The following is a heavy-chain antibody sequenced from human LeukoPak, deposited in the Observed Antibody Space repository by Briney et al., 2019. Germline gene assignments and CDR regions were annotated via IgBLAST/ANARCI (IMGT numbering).Heavy chain of an antibody. J-gene: IGHJ4*02. CDR3: AAITIFGVEIDY. V-gene: IGHV4-59*05. CDR2: IYYSGST. D-gene: IGHD3-3*01. Sequence: SETLSLTCTVSGGSISSYYWSWIRQPPGKGLEWIGSIYYSGSTYYNPSLKSRVTISVDTSKNQFSLKLSSVTAADTAVYYCAAITIFGVEIDYWGQGTLVTVSS. CDR1: GGSISSYY.